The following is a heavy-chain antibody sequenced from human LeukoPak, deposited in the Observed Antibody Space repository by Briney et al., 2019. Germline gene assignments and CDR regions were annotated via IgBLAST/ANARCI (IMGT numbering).Heavy chain of an antibody. CDR2: IYTSGST. D-gene: IGHD3-3*01. V-gene: IGHV4-59*10. CDR3: ARGGSITIFGVVPIDY. J-gene: IGHJ4*02. CDR1: GGSFSGYY. Sequence: SETLSLTCAVYGGSFSGYYWSWIRQPAGKGLEWIGRIYTSGSTNYNPSLKSRVTISVDTSKNQFSLKLSSVTAADTAVYYCARGGSITIFGVVPIDYWGQGTLVTVSS.